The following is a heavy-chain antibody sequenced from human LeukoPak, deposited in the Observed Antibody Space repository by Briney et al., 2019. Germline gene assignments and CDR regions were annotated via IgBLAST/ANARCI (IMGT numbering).Heavy chain of an antibody. Sequence: GGSLRLSCAASGFTFDDYAMHWVRQAPGKGLEWVSGISWNSGSIGYADSVKGRFTISRDNAKNSLYLQMNSLRAGDTALYYCAKDPLVRGVIITLDAFDIWGQGTMVTVSS. V-gene: IGHV3-9*01. CDR3: AKDPLVRGVIITLDAFDI. D-gene: IGHD3-10*01. CDR1: GFTFDDYA. J-gene: IGHJ3*02. CDR2: ISWNSGSI.